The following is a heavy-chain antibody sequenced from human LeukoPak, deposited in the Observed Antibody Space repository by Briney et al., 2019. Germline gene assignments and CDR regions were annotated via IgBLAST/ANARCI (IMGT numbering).Heavy chain of an antibody. Sequence: SETLSLTCAVYGGSFSGYYWSWIRQPPGKGLEWIGEINHSGSTNYNPSLKSRVTISVDTSKNQFSLKLSSVTAADTAVYYCARVVPPWDIVVVPAAIRDSWFDPWGQGTLVTVSS. CDR2: INHSGST. CDR1: GGSFSGYY. J-gene: IGHJ5*02. CDR3: ARVVPPWDIVVVPAAIRDSWFDP. D-gene: IGHD2-2*02. V-gene: IGHV4-34*01.